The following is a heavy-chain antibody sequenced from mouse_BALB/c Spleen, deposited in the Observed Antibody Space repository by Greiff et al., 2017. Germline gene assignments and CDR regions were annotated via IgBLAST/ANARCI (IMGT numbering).Heavy chain of an antibody. CDR3: TRLLYDYDLDY. CDR2: IYPSDSYT. CDR1: GYTFTSYW. J-gene: IGHJ2*01. D-gene: IGHD2-4*01. V-gene: IGHV1-69*02. Sequence: VQLQQPGAELVRPGASVKLSCKASGYTFTSYWINWVKQRPGQGLEWIGNIYPSDSYTNYNQKFKDKATLTVDKSSSTAYMQLSSPTSEDSAVYYCTRLLYDYDLDYWGQGTTLTVSS.